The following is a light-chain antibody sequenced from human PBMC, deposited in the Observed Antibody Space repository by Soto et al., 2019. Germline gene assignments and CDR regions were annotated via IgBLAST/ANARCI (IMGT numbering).Light chain of an antibody. CDR2: GAS. CDR3: HQYGSSPMT. CDR1: QSFNSNY. V-gene: IGKV3-20*01. J-gene: IGKJ1*01. Sequence: EIWLTQFPGTLSLSPGERATLSCTASQSFNSNYLAWYQQKPGQAPRLLIYGASTRATGIPDRFSGSGSGTDFTLTISRLEPEDFAVYYCHQYGSSPMTFGPGTKVDIK.